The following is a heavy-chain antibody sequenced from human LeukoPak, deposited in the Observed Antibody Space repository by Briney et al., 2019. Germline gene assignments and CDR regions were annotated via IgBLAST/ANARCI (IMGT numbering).Heavy chain of an antibody. D-gene: IGHD3-22*01. CDR3: AKTRVVVITHDAFDI. CDR2: ISWNSGSI. V-gene: IGHV3-9*01. J-gene: IGHJ3*02. Sequence: GGSPRLSCAASGFTFDDYAMHWVRQAPGKGLEWVSGISWNSGSIGYADSVKGRFTISRDNAKNSLYLQMNSLRAEDTALYYCAKTRVVVITHDAFDIWGQGTMVTVSS. CDR1: GFTFDDYA.